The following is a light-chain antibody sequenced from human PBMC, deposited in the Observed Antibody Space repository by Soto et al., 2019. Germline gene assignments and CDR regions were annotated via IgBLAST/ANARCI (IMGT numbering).Light chain of an antibody. CDR2: WAS. J-gene: IGKJ2*01. CDR3: QQYYSTPYT. Sequence: DIVMTQSPDSLAVSLGERATINCKSSQSVLYSSNNKNYLAWYQQKPGQLPKLLIYWASTRESGVPDRFSGRGSGTDFTLTISSLQAEDVAVYYCQQYYSTPYTFGQGTKLEIK. CDR1: QSVLYSSNNKNY. V-gene: IGKV4-1*01.